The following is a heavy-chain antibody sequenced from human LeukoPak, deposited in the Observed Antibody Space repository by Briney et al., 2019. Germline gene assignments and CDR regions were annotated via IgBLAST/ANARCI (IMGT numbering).Heavy chain of an antibody. V-gene: IGHV3-30*02. CDR2: IRYDGSNK. D-gene: IGHD6-13*01. CDR3: AIFGGSWYWYYFDY. CDR1: GFTFSSYW. Sequence: PGGSLRLSCAASGFTFSSYWMSWVRQAPGKGLEWVAFIRYDGSNKYYADSVKGRFTISRDNSKNTLYLQMNSLKAEDTAVYYCAIFGGSWYWYYFDYWGQGTLVTVSS. J-gene: IGHJ4*02.